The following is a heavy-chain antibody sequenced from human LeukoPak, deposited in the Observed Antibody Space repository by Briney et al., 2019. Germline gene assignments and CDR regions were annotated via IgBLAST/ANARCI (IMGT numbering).Heavy chain of an antibody. J-gene: IGHJ6*02. CDR2: INPNSGGT. Sequence: GASVKVSCKASGYTSTGYYMHWVRLAPGQGLEWMGRINPNSGGTNYAQKFQGRVTMTRDTSISTAYMELSRLRSDDTAVYYCARDDPDILNSYGMDVWGQGTTVAVSS. D-gene: IGHD3-9*01. CDR1: GYTSTGYY. CDR3: ARDDPDILNSYGMDV. V-gene: IGHV1-2*06.